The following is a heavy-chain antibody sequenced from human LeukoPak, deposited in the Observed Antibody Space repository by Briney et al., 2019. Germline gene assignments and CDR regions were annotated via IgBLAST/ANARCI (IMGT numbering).Heavy chain of an antibody. J-gene: IGHJ4*02. CDR3: ARVWSGYYTGFGY. CDR2: IYPGDSDT. Sequence: GESLKISCKGSGYSFTSDWIGWVRQMPGKGLEWMGIIYPGDSDTRYSPSFQGQVTISADKSISTAYLQWSSLKASDTAMYYYARVWSGYYTGFGYWGQGTLVTVSS. CDR1: GYSFTSDW. D-gene: IGHD3-3*01. V-gene: IGHV5-51*01.